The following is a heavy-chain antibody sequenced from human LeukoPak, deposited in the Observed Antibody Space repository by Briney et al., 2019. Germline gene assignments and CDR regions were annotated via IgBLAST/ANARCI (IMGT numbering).Heavy chain of an antibody. D-gene: IGHD6-19*01. CDR2: MNPNSGNT. Sequence: ASVKVSCKASGYTFNSYDINWVRQATGQGLEWMGWMNPNSGNTGYAQKFQGRVTMTRNTSISTAYMELSSLRSEDTAVYYCARGRGSSGWYGGIYYYYYMDVWGKGTTVTVSS. J-gene: IGHJ6*03. V-gene: IGHV1-8*01. CDR3: ARGRGSSGWYGGIYYYYYMDV. CDR1: GYTFNSYD.